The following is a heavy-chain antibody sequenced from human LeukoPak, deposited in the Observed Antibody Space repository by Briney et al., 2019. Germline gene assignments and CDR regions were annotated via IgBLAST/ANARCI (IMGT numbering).Heavy chain of an antibody. CDR1: GYTFTGYY. CDR3: ARERYYDSSGYLNWFDP. Sequence: ASVKVSCKASGYTFTGYYMHWVRQAPGQGLEWMGWINPNSGGTNYAQKFQGRVTMTRDTSISTAYMGLSRLRSDDTAVYYCARERYYDSSGYLNWFDPWGQGTLVTVSS. D-gene: IGHD3-22*01. V-gene: IGHV1-2*02. J-gene: IGHJ5*02. CDR2: INPNSGGT.